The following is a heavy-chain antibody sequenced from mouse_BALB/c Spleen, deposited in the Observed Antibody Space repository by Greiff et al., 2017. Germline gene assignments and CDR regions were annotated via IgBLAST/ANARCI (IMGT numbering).Heavy chain of an antibody. Sequence: EVQLVESGGGLVKPGGSLKLSCAASGFTFSSYAMSWVRQSAEKRLEWVAEISSGGSYTYYPDTVTGRFTISRDNAKNTLYLEMSSLRSEDTAMYYCARHYGSSLYWYFDVWGAGTTVTVSS. CDR1: GFTFSSYA. J-gene: IGHJ1*01. D-gene: IGHD1-1*01. CDR3: ARHYGSSLYWYFDV. V-gene: IGHV5-9-4*01. CDR2: ISSGGSYT.